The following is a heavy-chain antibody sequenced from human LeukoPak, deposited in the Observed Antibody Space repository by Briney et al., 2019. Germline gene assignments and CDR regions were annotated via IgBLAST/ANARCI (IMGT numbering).Heavy chain of an antibody. CDR1: GFTFSSYS. CDR3: ARTRLAVAGTWWFDP. Sequence: GGSLRLSCAASGFTFSSYSMNWVRQAPGKGLEWVSSISSSSSYIYYADSVKGRFTISRDNAKNSLYLQMNSLRAEDTAVYYCARTRLAVAGTWWFDPWGQGTLVTVSS. D-gene: IGHD6-19*01. V-gene: IGHV3-21*01. CDR2: ISSSSSYI. J-gene: IGHJ5*02.